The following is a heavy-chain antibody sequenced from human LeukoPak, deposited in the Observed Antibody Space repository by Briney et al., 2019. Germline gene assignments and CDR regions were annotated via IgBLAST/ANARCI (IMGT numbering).Heavy chain of an antibody. CDR2: IIPIFGTA. V-gene: IGHV1-69*05. D-gene: IGHD3-22*01. J-gene: IGHJ3*02. CDR1: GGTFSSYA. CDR3: AGVYYYDSSGYYYVHDAFDI. Sequence: ASVKVSCKACGGTFSSYAISWVRQAPGQGREWMGRIIPIFGTANYEQKFQGRGTITTDESTSTAYTEMSSLRSQDTAVYYCAGVYYYDSSGYYYVHDAFDIWGQGTMVTVSS.